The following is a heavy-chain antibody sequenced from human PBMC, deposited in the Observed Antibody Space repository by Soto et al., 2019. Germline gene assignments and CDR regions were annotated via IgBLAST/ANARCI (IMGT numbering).Heavy chain of an antibody. J-gene: IGHJ4*02. V-gene: IGHV4-59*01. Sequence: SETLPLTCTVSGGSISSYYWSWIRQPPGKGLEWIGYIYFRGTTNYNPSLKSRVTMSADTSKNQFSLKLNSVTAADTAVYYCARMNYYDTSGYPFDYWGQGMMVTVSS. CDR1: GGSISSYY. D-gene: IGHD3-22*01. CDR2: IYFRGTT. CDR3: ARMNYYDTSGYPFDY.